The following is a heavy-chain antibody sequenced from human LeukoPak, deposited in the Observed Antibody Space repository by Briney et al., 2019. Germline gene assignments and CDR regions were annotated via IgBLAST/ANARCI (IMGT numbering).Heavy chain of an antibody. CDR3: ARSMYCGCDCYYYFDY. Sequence: PGGSLRLSCAASGFTFSSYGMHWVRQAPGKGLVWVSRINSDGTIIGYADSVKGRFTISRDNAKNTLYLQMNSLRADDTAVYYCARSMYCGCDCYYYFDYWGQGTLVTVAS. CDR1: GFTFSSYG. D-gene: IGHD2-21*02. J-gene: IGHJ4*02. V-gene: IGHV3-74*01. CDR2: INSDGTII.